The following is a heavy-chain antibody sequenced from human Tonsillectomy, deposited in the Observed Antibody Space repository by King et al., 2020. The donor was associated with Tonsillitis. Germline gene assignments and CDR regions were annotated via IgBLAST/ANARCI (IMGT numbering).Heavy chain of an antibody. J-gene: IGHJ5*01. CDR1: GFTVSSSY. CDR3: ATLGGGLTLVRGLISGPFDS. CDR2: VYSDGRT. D-gene: IGHD3-10*01. Sequence: VQLVESGGGLVQPGGSLRLSCAASGFTVSSSYMSCVRQAPGKGLEWVSIVYSDGRTYYAESVKGRFTISRDNSKNTLYLQMNSLRAEDTAVYYCATLGGGLTLVRGLISGPFDSWGQGTLVTVSS. V-gene: IGHV3-66*01.